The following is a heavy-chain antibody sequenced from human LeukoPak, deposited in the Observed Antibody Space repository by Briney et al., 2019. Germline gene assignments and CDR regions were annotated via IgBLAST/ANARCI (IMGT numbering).Heavy chain of an antibody. Sequence: KASETLSLTCTVSGGSISSYYWSWIRQPPGKGLEWIGYIYYSGSTNYNPSLKSRVTISVDTSKNQFSLKLSSVTAADTAVYYCASQPTYYGSGPGADYFDYWGQGTLVTVSS. V-gene: IGHV4-59*08. CDR3: ASQPTYYGSGPGADYFDY. D-gene: IGHD3-10*01. CDR2: IYYSGST. J-gene: IGHJ4*02. CDR1: GGSISSYY.